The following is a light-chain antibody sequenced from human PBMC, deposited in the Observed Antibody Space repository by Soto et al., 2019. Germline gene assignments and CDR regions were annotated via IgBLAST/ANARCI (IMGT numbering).Light chain of an antibody. CDR2: DVN. V-gene: IGLV2-14*01. J-gene: IGLJ1*01. CDR1: SSDVGSYKY. CDR3: SSYTSTSSDV. Sequence: QSVLTQPASVSGSPGQSITISCTGTSSDVGSYKYVSWYQQEPGKAPKLMIYDVNNRPSGISDRFSGSKSGNTASLTISGLQAEDEADYYCSSYTSTSSDVFGTGTKLTVL.